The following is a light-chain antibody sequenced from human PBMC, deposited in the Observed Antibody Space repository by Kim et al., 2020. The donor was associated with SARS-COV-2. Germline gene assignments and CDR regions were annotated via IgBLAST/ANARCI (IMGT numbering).Light chain of an antibody. J-gene: IGLJ2*01. CDR2: KDS. V-gene: IGLV3-27*01. Sequence: SYELTQPSSVSVSPGQTARISCSGDVLPKKYARWFQQKPGQAPVLVIHKDSERPSGIPERFSGSSSGTTVTLTISGAQVEDEADYYCYSVADSIGVFGGGTQLTVL. CDR3: YSVADSIGV. CDR1: VLPKKY.